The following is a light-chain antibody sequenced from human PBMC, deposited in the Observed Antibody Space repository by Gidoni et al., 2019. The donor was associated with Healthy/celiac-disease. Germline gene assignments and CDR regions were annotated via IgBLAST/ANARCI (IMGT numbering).Light chain of an antibody. CDR2: GAS. CDR1: QSVSSN. V-gene: IGKV3-15*01. Sequence: ERVMTQSPATLSVSPGERATLPCRAIQSVSSNLPWYQQKPGQAPRLLIYGASTRATGVPARFSGSGSGTEFTLTISSLQSEDFAVYYCQQYNNWPPWTFGQGTKVEIK. J-gene: IGKJ1*01. CDR3: QQYNNWPPWT.